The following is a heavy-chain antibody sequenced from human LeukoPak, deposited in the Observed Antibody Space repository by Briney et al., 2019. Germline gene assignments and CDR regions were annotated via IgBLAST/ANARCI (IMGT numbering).Heavy chain of an antibody. J-gene: IGHJ5*02. V-gene: IGHV4-38-2*02. CDR3: ARDRYDYVWGSYRLSFDP. CDR2: IYHSGST. Sequence: SETLSLTCAVSGYSISSGYYWGWIRPPPGKGLEWIGSIYHSGSTYYNPPLKRRVTISVDTSKNQFSLKLSSVTAADTAVYYCARDRYDYVWGSYRLSFDPWGQGTLVTVSS. CDR1: GYSISSGYY. D-gene: IGHD3-16*02.